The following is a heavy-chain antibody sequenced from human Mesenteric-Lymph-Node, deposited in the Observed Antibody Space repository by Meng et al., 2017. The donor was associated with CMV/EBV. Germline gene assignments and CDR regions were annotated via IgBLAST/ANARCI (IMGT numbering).Heavy chain of an antibody. CDR3: AKLFWSGYYREAAFDF. Sequence: GESLKISCVASGFTFSSYEMNWVRQAPGKGLEWVSAISGSGGSIFYEDSVEGRLTISRDNSKNTMSLQMNSLRVEDTAIYYCAKLFWSGYYREAAFDFWGQGTMVTVSS. V-gene: IGHV3-23*01. D-gene: IGHD3-3*01. CDR2: ISGSGGSI. CDR1: GFTFSSYE. J-gene: IGHJ3*01.